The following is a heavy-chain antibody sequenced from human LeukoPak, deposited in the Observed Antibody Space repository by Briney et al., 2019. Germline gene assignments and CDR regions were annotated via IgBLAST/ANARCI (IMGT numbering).Heavy chain of an antibody. CDR1: GFTFSSYA. Sequence: PGGSLRLSCAASGFTFSSYAMSWVRQAPGKGLEWVSTISGSGGSTYYADSVKGRFTISRDNSKNTLYLQMNSLRAEDTAVYYCAKAFVVVVVAATPSYWGQGTLVTVSS. D-gene: IGHD2-15*01. V-gene: IGHV3-23*01. CDR3: AKAFVVVVVAATPSY. J-gene: IGHJ4*02. CDR2: ISGSGGST.